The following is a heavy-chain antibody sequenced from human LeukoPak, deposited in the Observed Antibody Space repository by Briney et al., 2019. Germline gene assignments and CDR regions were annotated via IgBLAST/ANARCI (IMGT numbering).Heavy chain of an antibody. CDR3: ARSPLGSLSYFYYYYYMDV. CDR1: GGSISSYY. Sequence: PSETLSLTCTVSGGSISSYYWSWIRQPAGKGLERIGRIYTSGSTNYNPSLESRVTMSVDTSKNQFSLKLSSVTAADSAVYYCARSPLGSLSYFYYYYYMDVWGKGTTVTVSS. V-gene: IGHV4-4*07. J-gene: IGHJ6*03. D-gene: IGHD1-26*01. CDR2: IYTSGST.